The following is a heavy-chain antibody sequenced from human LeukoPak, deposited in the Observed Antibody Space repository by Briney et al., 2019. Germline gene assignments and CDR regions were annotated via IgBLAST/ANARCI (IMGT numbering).Heavy chain of an antibody. V-gene: IGHV4-4*07. CDR1: GGSISNYY. CDR2: IYTSGNT. Sequence: SETLSLTCTVSGGSISNYYWSWIRQPAGKGLEWIGRIYTSGNTNYNPSLKSRVTMSVDTSKNHLYLRLSSVTAADTAVYYCARDTYSNTYYWFDPWGQGTLVTVSS. D-gene: IGHD6-13*01. CDR3: ARDTYSNTYYWFDP. J-gene: IGHJ5*02.